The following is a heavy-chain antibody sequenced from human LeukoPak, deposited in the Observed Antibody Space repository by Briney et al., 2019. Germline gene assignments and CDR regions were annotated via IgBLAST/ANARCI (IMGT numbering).Heavy chain of an antibody. Sequence: GRSLRLSCAASGSNFRNYWMYWVHQAPGKGLVWVSRINSDGSSTSYADSVKGRFTISRDNAENTLYLQINSLRAEDTAVYYCATDEAATGRLDYWGQGTLVTDSS. CDR3: ATDEAATGRLDY. V-gene: IGHV3-74*01. CDR2: INSDGSST. CDR1: GSNFRNYW. D-gene: IGHD1-1*01. J-gene: IGHJ4*02.